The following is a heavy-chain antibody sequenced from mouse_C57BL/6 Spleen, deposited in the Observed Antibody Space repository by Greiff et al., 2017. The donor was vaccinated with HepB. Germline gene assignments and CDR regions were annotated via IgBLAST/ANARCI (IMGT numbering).Heavy chain of an antibody. CDR2: ISSGSSTI. CDR1: GFTFSDYG. CDR3: ARDYGSSGVYYFDY. Sequence: VQLKESGGGLVKPGGSLKLSCAASGFTFSDYGMHWVRQAPEKGLEWVAYISSGSSTIYYADTVKGRFTISRDNAKNTLFLQMTSLRSEDTAMYYCARDYGSSGVYYFDYWGQGTTLTVSS. J-gene: IGHJ2*01. V-gene: IGHV5-17*01. D-gene: IGHD1-1*01.